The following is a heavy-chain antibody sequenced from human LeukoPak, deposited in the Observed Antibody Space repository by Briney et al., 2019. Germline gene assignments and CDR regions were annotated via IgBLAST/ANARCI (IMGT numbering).Heavy chain of an antibody. CDR2: IFPSGGEI. D-gene: IGHD3-10*02. Sequence: GGSLRLSCAASGFIFSTFAMIWVRQPPGKGLEWVSSIFPSGGEIHYADSVRGRFTISRDNAKNSLYLQMNSLRAEDTAVYYCAELGITMIGGVRGKGTTVTISS. J-gene: IGHJ6*04. CDR3: AELGITMIGGV. V-gene: IGHV3-23*01. CDR1: GFIFSTFA.